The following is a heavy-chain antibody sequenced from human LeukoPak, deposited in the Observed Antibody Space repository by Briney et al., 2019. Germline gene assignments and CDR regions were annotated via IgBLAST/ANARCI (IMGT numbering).Heavy chain of an antibody. V-gene: IGHV4-31*03. J-gene: IGHJ4*02. CDR3: AREGYCSTTSYCYFDS. Sequence: SETLSLTCSVSGGSISSGGSYWSWIRQHPGKGLEWIGCSYYRGRTYYNPSLRSRLTISLDTSQNQLSLEVRSVTAADTAVYYCAREGYCSTTSYCYFDSWGQGTLVTVSS. CDR1: GGSISSGGSY. D-gene: IGHD2-2*01. CDR2: SYYRGRT.